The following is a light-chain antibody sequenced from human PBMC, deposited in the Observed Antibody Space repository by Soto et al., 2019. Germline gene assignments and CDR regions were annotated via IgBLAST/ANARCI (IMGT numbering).Light chain of an antibody. Sequence: DIQMTQTPSTLSGSVGDRVTITCRASQTISSWSAWYQQKPGKAPKLLIYKASTLKSGVPSRFSGSGSGTEFTLTISILQPDDFATYYCPHYDSYSEGFGQGSK. CDR1: QTISSW. CDR2: KAS. J-gene: IGKJ1*01. CDR3: PHYDSYSEG. V-gene: IGKV1-5*03.